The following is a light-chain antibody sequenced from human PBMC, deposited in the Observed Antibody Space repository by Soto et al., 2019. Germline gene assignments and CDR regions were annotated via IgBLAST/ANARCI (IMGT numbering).Light chain of an antibody. CDR1: QSISTY. J-gene: IGKJ3*01. CDR3: QQSYDPPFP. CDR2: EAS. Sequence: DIQMTQSPSSLSASVGDRITIICRASQSISTYLNWYQQRPGRAPKLLIYEASSLQSGVPSRFSGSGSGTDFTLTISSLQPEDFATYYGQQSYDPPFPFGRGTKVDIK. V-gene: IGKV1-39*01.